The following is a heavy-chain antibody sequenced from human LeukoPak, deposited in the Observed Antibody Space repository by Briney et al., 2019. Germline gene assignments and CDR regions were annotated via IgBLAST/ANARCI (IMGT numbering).Heavy chain of an antibody. CDR1: GGTFSSYA. V-gene: IGHV1-46*01. CDR2: INPSGGST. D-gene: IGHD3-9*01. Sequence: ASVKVSCKASGGTFSSYAISWVRQAPGQGLEWMGIINPSGGSTSYAQKFQGRVTMTRDTSTSTVYMELSSLRSEDTAVYYCAREVLRYFGYWGQGTLVTVSS. J-gene: IGHJ4*02. CDR3: AREVLRYFGY.